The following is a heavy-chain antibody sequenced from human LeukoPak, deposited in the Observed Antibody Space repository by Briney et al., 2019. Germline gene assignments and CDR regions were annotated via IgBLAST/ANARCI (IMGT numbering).Heavy chain of an antibody. CDR1: GGSFSGYY. J-gene: IGHJ4*02. V-gene: IGHV4-34*01. CDR2: INHSGST. D-gene: IGHD3-10*01. CDR3: ARGRRDYYGSGSYAFDY. Sequence: SETLSLTCAVYGGSFSGYYWSWIRQPPGKGLEWIGEINHSGSTNYNPSLKSRVTISVDTSENQFSLKLSSVTAADTAVYYCARGRRDYYGSGSYAFDYWGQGTLVTVSS.